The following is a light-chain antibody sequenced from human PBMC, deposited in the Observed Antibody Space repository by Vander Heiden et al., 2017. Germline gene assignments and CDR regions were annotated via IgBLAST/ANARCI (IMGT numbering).Light chain of an antibody. Sequence: QTVVTQEPSFSVSPGGTVTLTCGLSSGSVSTSYYPSWYQQTPGQAPRTLIYNTNIRSSGGPDRFSGSILGNKAALTITGAQADDESDYYCVVYMNSGISWVFGGGTKLTVL. CDR1: SGSVSTSYY. V-gene: IGLV8-61*01. CDR2: NTN. J-gene: IGLJ3*02. CDR3: VVYMNSGISWV.